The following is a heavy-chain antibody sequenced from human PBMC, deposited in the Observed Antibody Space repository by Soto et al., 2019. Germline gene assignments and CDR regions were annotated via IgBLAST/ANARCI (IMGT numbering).Heavy chain of an antibody. V-gene: IGHV4-31*03. CDR2: IHPSGST. D-gene: IGHD3-22*01. Sequence: QVQLQESGPGLVKPSQTLSLTCTVSGDSITSSRYYWSWIRQHPGKGLEWIGYIHPSGSTYYNPYLKSRITISVDTSKNQFSLKLNSVTAADTAVYYCARVRGYDSSCIDPWGQGTLVTVSS. CDR3: ARVRGYDSSCIDP. J-gene: IGHJ5*02. CDR1: GDSITSSRYY.